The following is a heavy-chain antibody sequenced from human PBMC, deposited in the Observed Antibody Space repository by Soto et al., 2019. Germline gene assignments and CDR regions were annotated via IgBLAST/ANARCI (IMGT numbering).Heavy chain of an antibody. CDR2: INHSGST. D-gene: IGHD3-22*01. CDR1: GGSFSGYY. V-gene: IGHV4-34*01. J-gene: IGHJ4*02. Sequence: QVQLQQWGAGLLKPSETLSLTCAVSGGSFSGYYWSWIRQPPGKGLEWIGEINHSGSTNYNTSLKSRVTISVDTSKNQFSLKLSSVTAADTAVYYCGGAMIVVVITPIDYWGQGTLVTVSS. CDR3: GGAMIVVVITPIDY.